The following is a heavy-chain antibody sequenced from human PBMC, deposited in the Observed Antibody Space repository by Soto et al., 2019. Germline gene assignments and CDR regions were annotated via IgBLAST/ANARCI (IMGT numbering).Heavy chain of an antibody. V-gene: IGHV4-31*03. J-gene: IGHJ3*02. CDR3: AREAHLIIQYSSSWDDAFDI. D-gene: IGHD6-13*01. CDR1: GGSISSGGYY. Sequence: QVQLQESGPGLVKPSQTLSLTCTVSGGSISSGGYYWSWIRQHPGKGLEWIGYIYYSGSTYYNPSLKSRVTISVHTSXXQXSXXLSSVTAADTAVYYCAREAHLIIQYSSSWDDAFDIWGQGTMVTVSS. CDR2: IYYSGST.